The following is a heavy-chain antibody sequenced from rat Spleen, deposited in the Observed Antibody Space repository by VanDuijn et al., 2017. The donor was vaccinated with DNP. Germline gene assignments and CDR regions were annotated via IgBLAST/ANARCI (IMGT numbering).Heavy chain of an antibody. CDR3: AKDGRAMDV. Sequence: EVQLVESGGGLVQPGRSQKLSCAASGFNFSDYNMAWVRQAPKKGLEWVTTIIFDGTNTYYRDSVKGRFTISRDNAKNTLYLQMESLRSEDTATYYCAKDGRAMDVWGQGTSVTVSS. CDR1: GFNFSDYN. J-gene: IGHJ4*01. CDR2: IIFDGTNT. D-gene: IGHD1-4*01. V-gene: IGHV5S10*01.